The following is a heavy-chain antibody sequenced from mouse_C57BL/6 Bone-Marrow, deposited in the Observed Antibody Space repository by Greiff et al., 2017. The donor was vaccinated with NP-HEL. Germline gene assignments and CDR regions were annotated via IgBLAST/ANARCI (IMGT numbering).Heavy chain of an antibody. CDR1: GYTFTSYW. V-gene: IGHV1-74*01. J-gene: IGHJ4*01. CDR2: IHPSDSDT. Sequence: QVQLKQSGAELVKPGASVKVSCKASGYTFTSYWMHWVKQRPGQGLEWIGRIHPSDSDTNYNQKFKGKATLTVDKSSSTAYMQRSSLTSEDSAVYYCAISLTTVAPYYAMDYWGQGTSVTVSS. CDR3: AISLTTVAPYYAMDY. D-gene: IGHD1-1*01.